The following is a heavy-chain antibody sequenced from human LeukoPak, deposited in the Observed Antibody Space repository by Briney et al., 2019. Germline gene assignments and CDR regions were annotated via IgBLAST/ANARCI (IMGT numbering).Heavy chain of an antibody. J-gene: IGHJ4*02. V-gene: IGHV3-23*01. Sequence: GGSLRLSCAVSGITLSNYGMSWVRQAPGKGLEWVAGISGSGGGTYYADSVKGRFTISRDNPNNTLYLQMNSLRAEDTAVYFCAKRGVVIRVILVGFHKEAYYFDSWGQGALVTVSS. CDR1: GITLSNYG. CDR2: ISGSGGGT. D-gene: IGHD3-22*01. CDR3: AKRGVVIRVILVGFHKEAYYFDS.